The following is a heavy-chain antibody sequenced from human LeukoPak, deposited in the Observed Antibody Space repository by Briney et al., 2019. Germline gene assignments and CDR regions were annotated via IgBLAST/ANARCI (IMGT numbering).Heavy chain of an antibody. CDR1: GFTFSNFA. CDR2: VSTNGGST. Sequence: GGSLRLSCSASGFTFSNFAMHWVRQAPGKGLEYVASVSTNGGSTYYVDSVKGRFTISRDNSKNTLYLQMSSLRAEDTAVYYCVKGYCSGGNCFSRTMYYFDCWGQGTLVIVSS. CDR3: VKGYCSGGNCFSRTMYYFDC. D-gene: IGHD2-15*01. J-gene: IGHJ4*02. V-gene: IGHV3-64D*09.